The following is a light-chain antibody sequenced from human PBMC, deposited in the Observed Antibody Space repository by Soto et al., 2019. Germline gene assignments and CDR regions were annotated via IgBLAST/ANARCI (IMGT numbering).Light chain of an antibody. V-gene: IGKV1D-8*03. CDR3: QQYYSFPQT. Sequence: VIWMTQSPSLLSASTGDRVTISCRMSQGIGSYLAWYQQKPGKAPKLLIYAASTLQSGVPSRFSGSGSGTDFTLTISCLQSEDFATYYCQQYYSFPQTFGQGTKVDIK. CDR2: AAS. J-gene: IGKJ1*01. CDR1: QGIGSY.